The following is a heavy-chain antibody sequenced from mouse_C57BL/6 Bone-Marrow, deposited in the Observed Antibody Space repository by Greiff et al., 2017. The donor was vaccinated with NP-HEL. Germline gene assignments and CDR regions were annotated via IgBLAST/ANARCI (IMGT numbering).Heavy chain of an antibody. CDR2: ISDGGSYT. CDR1: GFTFSSYA. D-gene: IGHD2-3*01. J-gene: IGHJ3*01. Sequence: EVQGVESGGGLVKPGGSLKLSCAASGFTFSSYAMSWVRQTPEKRLEWVATISDGGSYTYYPDNVKGRFTISRDNAKNNLYLQMSHLKSEDTAMYYCARIYDGYPWFAYWGQGTLVTVSA. V-gene: IGHV5-4*01. CDR3: ARIYDGYPWFAY.